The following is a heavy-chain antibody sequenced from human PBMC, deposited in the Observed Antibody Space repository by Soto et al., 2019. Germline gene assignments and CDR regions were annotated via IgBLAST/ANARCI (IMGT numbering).Heavy chain of an antibody. CDR1: GGSISSSSYY. D-gene: IGHD6-19*01. V-gene: IGHV4-39*01. CDR2: IYYSGST. CDR3: ARQGGIAVAGHFDY. J-gene: IGHJ4*02. Sequence: QLQLQESGPGLVKPSETLSLTCTVSGGSISSSSYYWGWIRQPPGKGLEWIGSIYYSGSTYYNPSLKSLVTISVDTSKNQFSLKLSSVTAADTAVYYCARQGGIAVAGHFDYWGQGTLVTVSS.